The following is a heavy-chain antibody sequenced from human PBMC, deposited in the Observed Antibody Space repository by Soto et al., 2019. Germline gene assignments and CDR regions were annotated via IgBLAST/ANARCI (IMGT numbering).Heavy chain of an antibody. CDR1: GGPFSDYA. J-gene: IGHJ4*02. CDR3: ARDLDYYGSGNYYNRIDY. V-gene: IGHV1-69*01. CDR2: IIPMFGTA. Sequence: QVQLGQSGAEVKKPGSSVKVSCKVSGGPFSDYAVSLVRQAPGQGLEWMGGIIPMFGTANYAQKCQGRVTMTAHESTTTGYLELSSLRSEDTAVYYCARDLDYYGSGNYYNRIDYWGQGTLVTVSS. D-gene: IGHD3-10*01.